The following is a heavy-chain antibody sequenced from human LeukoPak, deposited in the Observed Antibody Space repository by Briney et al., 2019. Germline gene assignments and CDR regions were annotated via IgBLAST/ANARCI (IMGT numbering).Heavy chain of an antibody. V-gene: IGHV3-43*01. J-gene: IGHJ3*02. CDR3: AKARGLIGGAFDI. CDR2: VSWDGDTT. Sequence: GGSLRLSCAASGFTFDDYIMHWVRQAPGKGLEWVSLVSWDGDTTHYADSVKGRFTISRDNSKNSLYLQMNSLRTEDTALYYCAKARGLIGGAFDIWGQGTMVTVSS. D-gene: IGHD3-22*01. CDR1: GFTFDDYI.